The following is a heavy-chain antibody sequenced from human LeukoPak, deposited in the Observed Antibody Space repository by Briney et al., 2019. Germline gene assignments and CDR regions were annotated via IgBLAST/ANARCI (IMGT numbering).Heavy chain of an antibody. CDR3: ARVVPAATPYLDYWYFDL. Sequence: MPSETLSLTCTVSGGSISSGDYYWSWIRQPPGKGLEWIGYIYYSGSTYYNPSLKSRVTISVDTSKNQFSLKLSSVTAADTAVYYCARVVPAATPYLDYWYFDLWGRGTLVTVSS. J-gene: IGHJ2*01. D-gene: IGHD2-2*01. V-gene: IGHV4-30-4*08. CDR1: GGSISSGDYY. CDR2: IYYSGST.